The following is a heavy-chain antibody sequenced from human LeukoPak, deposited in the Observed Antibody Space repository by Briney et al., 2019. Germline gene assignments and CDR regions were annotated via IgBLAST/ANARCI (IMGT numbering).Heavy chain of an antibody. V-gene: IGHV3-49*03. CDR3: TRFSTSYYYYYYMDV. CDR1: GFTFGDYA. Sequence: SGFTFGDYARSGFRRAPGKGREWVGFIRRKDYGVTTEYAAGVKGRLSISRDESKSIDKLQMKSLKTEDTAGYYCTRFSTSYYYYYYMDVWGKGTTVTVSS. CDR2: IRRKDYGVTT. J-gene: IGHJ6*03. D-gene: IGHD6-6*01.